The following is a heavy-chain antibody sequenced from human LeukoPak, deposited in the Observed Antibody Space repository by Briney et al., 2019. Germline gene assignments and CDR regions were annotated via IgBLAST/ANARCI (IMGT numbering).Heavy chain of an antibody. CDR2: IIPILGIA. CDR3: ARAAPYSRRNGAFDI. Sequence: ASVKVSCKASGGTFSSYTISWVRQAPGQGLEWMGRIIPILGIANYAQKFQGRVTITADKSTSTAYMELSSLRSEDTAVCYCARAAPYSRRNGAFDIWGQGTMVTVSS. J-gene: IGHJ3*02. D-gene: IGHD6-13*01. V-gene: IGHV1-69*02. CDR1: GGTFSSYT.